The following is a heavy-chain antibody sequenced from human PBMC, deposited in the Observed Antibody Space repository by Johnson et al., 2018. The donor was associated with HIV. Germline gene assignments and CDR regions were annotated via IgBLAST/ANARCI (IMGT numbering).Heavy chain of an antibody. Sequence: QVQLVESGGGVVQPGRSLRLSCAASGFTFSSYAMHWVRQAPGKGLEWVAVISYDGSNKYQADSVKGRFTISRDNSKNTLYLQMNSLRAEDTAVYYCARSGYGSGSTHDAVDIWGQGTMVTVSS. CDR2: ISYDGSNK. V-gene: IGHV3-30*04. D-gene: IGHD3-10*01. J-gene: IGHJ3*02. CDR3: ARSGYGSGSTHDAVDI. CDR1: GFTFSSYA.